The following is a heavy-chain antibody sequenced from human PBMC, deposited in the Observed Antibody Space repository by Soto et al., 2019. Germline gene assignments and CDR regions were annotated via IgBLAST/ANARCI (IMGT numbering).Heavy chain of an antibody. D-gene: IGHD3-22*01. CDR3: ASYYYDSSGYGNWFDP. CDR1: GFTFSSYE. V-gene: IGHV3-48*03. J-gene: IGHJ5*02. Sequence: PGGSLRLSCAASGFTFSSYEMHWVREAPGKGLEWVSYISGSSDTRYIADSVKGRFTISRDNAKNSLYLQMNSLRAEDTAVYYCASYYYDSSGYGNWFDPWGQGTLVTVSS. CDR2: ISGSSDTR.